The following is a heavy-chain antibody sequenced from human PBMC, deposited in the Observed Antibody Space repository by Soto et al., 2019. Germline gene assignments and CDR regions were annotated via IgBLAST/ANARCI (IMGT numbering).Heavy chain of an antibody. D-gene: IGHD2-2*01. CDR2: LYYSGST. CDR3: AREAVVPAAIYY. J-gene: IGHJ4*02. Sequence: QVQLQESGPGLVKPSETLSLTCTVSGGSVSSGSYYWSWIRQPPGKGLEWIGYLYYSGSTNYNPSLKSRVTLSVDTSKNQFSLKLSSVTAADTAVYYCAREAVVPAAIYYWGQGTLVTVSS. CDR1: GGSVSSGSYY. V-gene: IGHV4-61*01.